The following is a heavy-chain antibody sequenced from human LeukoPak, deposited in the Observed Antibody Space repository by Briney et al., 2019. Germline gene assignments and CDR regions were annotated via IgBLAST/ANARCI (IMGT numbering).Heavy chain of an antibody. J-gene: IGHJ4*02. D-gene: IGHD3-16*01. CDR2: ISSSSSYI. CDR3: TRGAYIGRTFDY. CDR1: GFTFSSYS. Sequence: PGGSLRLSCAASGFTFSSYSMNWVRQAPGKGLEWVSSISSSSSYIYYADSVKGRFTISRDNAKNSLYLQMNSLRAEDTAVYYCTRGAYIGRTFDYWGQGTLVTVSS. V-gene: IGHV3-21*01.